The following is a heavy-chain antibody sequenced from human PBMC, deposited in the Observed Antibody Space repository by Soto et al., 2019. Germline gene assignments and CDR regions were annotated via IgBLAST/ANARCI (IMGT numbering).Heavy chain of an antibody. D-gene: IGHD1-26*01. CDR2: VSHDGRNT. CDR1: GFTFGDYA. CDR3: AIEKVGATSVHVFDI. Sequence: PRRPLSLSCAASGFTFGDYAMPWLRQAPGKGLEWVAVVSHDGRNTHYADSVKGRFTISRDSSKNTVSLEMTSLRAEDTAVYYCAIEKVGATSVHVFDIWGQGTMVT. J-gene: IGHJ3*02. V-gene: IGHV3-30*03.